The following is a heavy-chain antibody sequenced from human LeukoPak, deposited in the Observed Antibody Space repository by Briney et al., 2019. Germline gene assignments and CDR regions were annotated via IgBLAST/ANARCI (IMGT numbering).Heavy chain of an antibody. D-gene: IGHD4-11*01. Sequence: SETLSLTCTVSGGSISGTRYYWGWIRQPPGKGLEWIGSIYDSGATYYNPSLKSRVTISVDTSKNQFSLKLSSVTAADTAVYYCTRVEETATTAAIIRKYSYYYYYMDVWGKGNTVTVSS. V-gene: IGHV4-39*07. CDR3: TRVEETATTAAIIRKYSYYYYYMDV. CDR2: IYDSGAT. CDR1: GGSISGTRYY. J-gene: IGHJ6*03.